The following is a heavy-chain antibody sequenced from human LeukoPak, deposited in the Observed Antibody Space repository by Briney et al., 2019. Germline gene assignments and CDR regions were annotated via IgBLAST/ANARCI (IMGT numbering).Heavy chain of an antibody. CDR1: GFTFSSYS. CDR3: AASTKHTAMVDY. J-gene: IGHJ4*02. CDR2: IGSSSSYI. D-gene: IGHD5-18*01. Sequence: GGSLRLSCAASGFTFSSYSMSWVRQAPGKGLEWVSSIGSSSSYIYYADSVKGRFTISRDNAKNSLHLQMNSLRAEDTAVYYCAASTKHTAMVDYWGQGTLVTVSS. V-gene: IGHV3-21*01.